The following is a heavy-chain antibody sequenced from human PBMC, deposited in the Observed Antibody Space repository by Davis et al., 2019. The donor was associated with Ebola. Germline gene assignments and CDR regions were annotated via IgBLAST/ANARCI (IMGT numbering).Heavy chain of an antibody. CDR2: MYHTGST. D-gene: IGHD4-11*01. Sequence: MPSETLSLTCAVSGVAISSSSWWSWVRQPPGKGLEWIGEMYHTGSTNYNPSLRSRVTISVDKSQNQFFLRLSSVTAADTAVYFCARHRSNEHFDSWGQGTLVTVSS. V-gene: IGHV4-4*02. CDR1: GVAISSSSW. J-gene: IGHJ5*01. CDR3: ARHRSNEHFDS.